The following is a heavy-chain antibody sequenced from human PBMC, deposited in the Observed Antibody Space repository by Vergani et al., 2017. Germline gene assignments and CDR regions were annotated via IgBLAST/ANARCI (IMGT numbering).Heavy chain of an antibody. CDR3: AGGYCSRVDCYKTYFEY. D-gene: IGHD2-15*01. V-gene: IGHV1-18*01. Sequence: QVHLEQSGFEVKKPGASVKVSCKASGYSSVVYGLTWVRQVPGQGLEWMGWISAYNGKTHYSQSLRNIVTMTIDTSTNTGYMELRTLTSDDTAVYYCAGGYCSRVDCYKTYFEYGGQGTLVTVSS. CDR1: GYSSVVYG. CDR2: ISAYNGKT. J-gene: IGHJ4*02.